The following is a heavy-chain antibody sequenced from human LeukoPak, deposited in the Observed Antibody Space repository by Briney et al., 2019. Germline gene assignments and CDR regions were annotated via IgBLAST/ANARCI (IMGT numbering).Heavy chain of an antibody. CDR1: GFTFGSDW. J-gene: IGHJ4*02. CDR2: INSDGSST. CDR3: ARRERSNQFDY. Sequence: GGSLRLSCAASGFTFGSDWMHWVRQAPGKGLMWVSRINSDGSSTAYADSVKGRFTISRDNARNTLYLQMNSLRAEDTAVYYCARRERSNQFDYWGQGTLVTVSS. D-gene: IGHD1-26*01. V-gene: IGHV3-74*01.